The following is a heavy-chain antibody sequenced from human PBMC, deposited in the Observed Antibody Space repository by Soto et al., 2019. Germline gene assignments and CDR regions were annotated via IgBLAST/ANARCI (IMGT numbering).Heavy chain of an antibody. V-gene: IGHV1-69*06. CDR2: IIPIFGTA. J-gene: IGHJ6*02. D-gene: IGHD3-3*01. CDR1: GGTFSSYA. Sequence: VSSVKVSWKAAGGTFSSYAISWVRQAPGQGLEWMGGIIPIFGTANYAPKFQGRVTITADKSTSTAYMELNSLRSEDTAVYYCASSPYPIWIGYLGGMDVWG. CDR3: ASSPYPIWIGYLGGMDV.